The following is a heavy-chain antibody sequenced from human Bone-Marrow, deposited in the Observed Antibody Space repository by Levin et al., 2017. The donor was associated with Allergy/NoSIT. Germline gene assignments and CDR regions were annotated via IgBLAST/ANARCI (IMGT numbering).Heavy chain of an antibody. CDR3: STDTDSGSDDV. CDR1: GFSFSNYN. Sequence: LSLTCVASGFSFSNYNMNWVRQAPGKGLEWVSYISNSGESIYYADSVKGRFTISRDIAKNSLYLQMNSLRDDDTAVYYCSTDTDSGSDDVWGQGTTVIVSS. D-gene: IGHD5-12*01. V-gene: IGHV3-48*02. J-gene: IGHJ6*02. CDR2: ISNSGESI.